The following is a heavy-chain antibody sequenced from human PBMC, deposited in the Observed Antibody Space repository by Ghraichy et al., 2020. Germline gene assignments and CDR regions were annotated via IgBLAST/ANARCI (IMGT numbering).Heavy chain of an antibody. V-gene: IGHV4-31*03. D-gene: IGHD3-10*01. J-gene: IGHJ6*02. CDR1: GGSIYSGAYY. CDR3: VSSGSLGPYYYGMDI. Sequence: QTLSLTCSVSGGSIYSGAYYWSWIRQHPGKGLEWIGYIYNRGSTQYNPSLKSRVTVSVDTSKNQFFLQLSSVTAADTAVYYCVSSGSLGPYYYGMDIWGQGTTVTVSS. CDR2: IYNRGST.